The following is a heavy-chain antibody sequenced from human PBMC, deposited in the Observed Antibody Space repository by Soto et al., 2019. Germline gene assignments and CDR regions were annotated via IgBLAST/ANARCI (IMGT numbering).Heavy chain of an antibody. J-gene: IGHJ2*01. CDR3: ARKPHWQYWYFDL. V-gene: IGHV3-20*01. CDR2: ISGSGVNA. CDR1: GFAFQNHG. Sequence: EVQLVESGGSVIRPGGSLRLSCAASGFAFQNHGMAWVRQVPGKGLEWVAGISGSGVNAGYADCVKGRFTISRDNGDNSLYLEINNLGVEDTALYHCARKPHWQYWYFDLWGRGTLVTVSS. D-gene: IGHD1-1*01.